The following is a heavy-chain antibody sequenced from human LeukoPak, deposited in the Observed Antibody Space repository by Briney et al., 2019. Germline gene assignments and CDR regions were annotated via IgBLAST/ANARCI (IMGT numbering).Heavy chain of an antibody. CDR1: GFIFSSYA. CDR3: AKGERRYYYYGMDV. CDR2: ISGSGGST. V-gene: IGHV3-23*01. D-gene: IGHD1-1*01. J-gene: IGHJ6*04. Sequence: GGSLRLSCAASGFIFSSYAMSWVRQAPGKGLEWVSAISGSGGSTYYADSVKGRFTISRDNSKNTLYLQMNSLRAEDTAVYYCAKGERRYYYYGMDVWGKGTTVTVSS.